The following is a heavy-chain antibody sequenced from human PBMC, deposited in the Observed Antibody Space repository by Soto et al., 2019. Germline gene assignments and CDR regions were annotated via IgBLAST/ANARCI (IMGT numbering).Heavy chain of an antibody. CDR3: AKLRYFDWSSYNWFEY. CDR1: GLTFSSYA. V-gene: IGHV3-23*01. Sequence: PGGYLRLSCAASGLTFSSYAMTWVRQAPGKGLEWVSGISGSGATTSYADSVKGRFAVSRDNSKNTLYLQMNSLRVEDTAVYYCAKLRYFDWSSYNWFEYWGQGT. D-gene: IGHD3-9*01. CDR2: ISGSGATT. J-gene: IGHJ5*01.